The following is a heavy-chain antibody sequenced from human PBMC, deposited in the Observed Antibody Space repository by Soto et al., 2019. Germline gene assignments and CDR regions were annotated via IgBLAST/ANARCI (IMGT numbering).Heavy chain of an antibody. Sequence: PSETLSITCAVSGGSISSGGYSWSWIRQPPGKGLEWIGYIYHSGSTYYNPSLKSRVTISVDRSKNQFSLKLSSVTAADTAVYYCARVPGSWGQGTLVTVSS. J-gene: IGHJ5*02. CDR1: GGSISSGGYS. V-gene: IGHV4-30-2*01. CDR3: ARVPGS. CDR2: IYHSGST.